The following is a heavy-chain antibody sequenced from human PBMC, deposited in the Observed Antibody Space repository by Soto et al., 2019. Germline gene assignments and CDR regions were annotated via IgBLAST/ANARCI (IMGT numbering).Heavy chain of an antibody. V-gene: IGHV4-30-4*01. D-gene: IGHD1-26*01. CDR1: GGSISSGDYY. CDR3: ARDFPIPRGGSYLGDAFDI. CDR2: IYYSGST. J-gene: IGHJ3*02. Sequence: PSETLSLTCTVSGGSISSGDYYWSWIRQPPGKGLEWIGYIYYSGSTYYNPSLKSRVTISVDTSKNQFSLKLSSVTAADTAVYYCARDFPIPRGGSYLGDAFDIWGQGTMVTVSS.